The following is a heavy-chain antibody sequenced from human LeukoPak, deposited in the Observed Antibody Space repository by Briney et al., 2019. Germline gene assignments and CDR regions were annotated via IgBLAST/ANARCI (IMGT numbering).Heavy chain of an antibody. V-gene: IGHV1-2*06. Sequence: GASVKVSCKASGYTFTGYYMHWVRQAPGQGLEWMRRINPNSGGTNYAQKFQGRVTMTRDTSISTAYMELSRLRSDDTAVYYCARVQQVPATRRNLDFDYWGQGTLVTVSS. J-gene: IGHJ4*02. CDR2: INPNSGGT. CDR1: GYTFTGYY. CDR3: ARVQQVPATRRNLDFDY. D-gene: IGHD2-2*01.